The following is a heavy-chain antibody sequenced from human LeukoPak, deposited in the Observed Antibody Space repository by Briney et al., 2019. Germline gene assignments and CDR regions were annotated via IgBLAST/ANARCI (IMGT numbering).Heavy chain of an antibody. CDR2: IYYSGST. V-gene: IGHV4-39*07. Sequence: SETLSLTCTVSGGSIRSYYWGWIRQPPGKGLEWIGSIYYSGSTYHNPSLKSRVTISVDTSKNQFSLRLSSVTAADTAVYYCARVKSGWGRPDAFDIWGQGTMVTVSS. CDR1: GGSIRSYY. J-gene: IGHJ3*02. D-gene: IGHD6-19*01. CDR3: ARVKSGWGRPDAFDI.